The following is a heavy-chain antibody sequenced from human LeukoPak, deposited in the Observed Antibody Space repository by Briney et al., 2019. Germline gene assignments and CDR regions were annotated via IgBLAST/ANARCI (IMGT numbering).Heavy chain of an antibody. CDR1: ARSINSGDYY. CDR2: IYSPGTN. V-gene: IGHV4-61*02. CDR3: ARGIGTSYDSSRDAFDI. J-gene: IGHJ3*02. Sequence: SETLSLTCTVSARSINSGDYYWSWIRQPAGKGLEWIRRIYSPGTNYNYNPSVKSRVTISIDTSKNQFSLKLTSVTAADTAVYYCARGIGTSYDSSRDAFDIWGQGTMVTVSS. D-gene: IGHD3-22*01.